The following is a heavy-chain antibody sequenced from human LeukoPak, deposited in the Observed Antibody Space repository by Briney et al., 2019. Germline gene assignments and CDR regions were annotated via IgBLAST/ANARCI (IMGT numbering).Heavy chain of an antibody. Sequence: PGESLRLSCVASGFTFGSYAMSWVRQAPGKGLEWVSGISWNSGSIGYADSVKGRFTISRDNAKNSLYLQMNSLRAEDTALYYCAKAYYYDSSGSIDYWGQGTLVTVSS. J-gene: IGHJ4*02. CDR1: GFTFGSYA. V-gene: IGHV3-9*01. D-gene: IGHD3-22*01. CDR2: ISWNSGSI. CDR3: AKAYYYDSSGSIDY.